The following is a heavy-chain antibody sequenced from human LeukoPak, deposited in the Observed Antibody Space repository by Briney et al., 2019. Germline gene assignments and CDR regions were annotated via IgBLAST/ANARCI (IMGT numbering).Heavy chain of an antibody. Sequence: SQTLSLTCTVSGGSISSGDYYWSWIRQPPGKGLEWIGYIYYSGSTNYNPSLKSRVTISVDTSKNQFSLKLSSVTAADTAVYYCARLHPNDFGTFDYWGQGTLVTVSS. CDR2: IYYSGST. D-gene: IGHD3-3*01. CDR1: GGSISSGDYY. V-gene: IGHV4-30-4*01. CDR3: ARLHPNDFGTFDY. J-gene: IGHJ4*02.